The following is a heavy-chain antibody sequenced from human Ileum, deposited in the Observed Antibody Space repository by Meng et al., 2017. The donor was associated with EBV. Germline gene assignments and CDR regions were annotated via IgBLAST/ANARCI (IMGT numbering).Heavy chain of an antibody. V-gene: IGHV1-8*01. CDR3: VRTLERGDY. CDR1: GYTFTNYD. Sequence: QLQLVQAGVEVKKPGASVKVSCKASGYTFTNYDISWVRQATGQGLEWMGWMNPKTGTAHYAQKFQGRVSMTRDTSITTAYMELSSLTSEDTAVYYCVRTLERGDYWGQGTLVTVSS. J-gene: IGHJ4*02. CDR2: MNPKTGTA. D-gene: IGHD5-24*01.